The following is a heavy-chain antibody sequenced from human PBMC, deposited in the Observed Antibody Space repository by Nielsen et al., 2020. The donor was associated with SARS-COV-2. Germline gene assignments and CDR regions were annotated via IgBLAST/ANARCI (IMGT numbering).Heavy chain of an antibody. V-gene: IGHV1-2*06. D-gene: IGHD2-2*01. J-gene: IGHJ4*02. CDR2: INPNSGGT. CDR3: ATAQPWYQLPMLLD. Sequence: ASVKVSCKASGYTFTGYYMHWVRQAPGQGLEWMGRINPNSGGTNYAQKFQGRVTMTEDTSTDTAYMELSSLRSEDTAVYYCATAQPWYQLPMLLDWGQGTLVTVSS. CDR1: GYTFTGYY.